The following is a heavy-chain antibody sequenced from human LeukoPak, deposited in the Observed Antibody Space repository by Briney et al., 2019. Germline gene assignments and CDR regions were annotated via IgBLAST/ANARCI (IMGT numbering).Heavy chain of an antibody. Sequence: GGSLRLSCAASGFTFSSYGMHWVRQAPGKGLEWVAVISYDGSNKYYADSVKGRFTISRDNSKNTLYLQMNSLRAEDTAVYYCATHYYDSSGYMGYWGQGTLVTVSS. CDR1: GFTFSSYG. D-gene: IGHD3-22*01. V-gene: IGHV3-30*03. J-gene: IGHJ4*02. CDR3: ATHYYDSSGYMGY. CDR2: ISYDGSNK.